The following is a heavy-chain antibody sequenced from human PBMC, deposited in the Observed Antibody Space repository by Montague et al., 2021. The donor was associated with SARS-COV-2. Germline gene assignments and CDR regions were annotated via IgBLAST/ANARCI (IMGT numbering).Heavy chain of an antibody. D-gene: IGHD2-15*01. CDR2: IYNSRST. J-gene: IGHJ3*02. Sequence: SETLSLTCTVSGGSISSYYWSWIRQPQRKGLEWIWYIYNSRSTNYNPSLKSRGTISVDTSKNQFSLKVRSETAADTAVYSCARRRERWSDAFDIWGQGTMVTVSS. V-gene: IGHV4-59*08. CDR3: ARRRERWSDAFDI. CDR1: GGSISSYY.